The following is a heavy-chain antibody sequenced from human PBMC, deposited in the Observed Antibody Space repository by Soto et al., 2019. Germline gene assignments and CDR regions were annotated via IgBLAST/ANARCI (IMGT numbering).Heavy chain of an antibody. CDR1: GYTFTSYY. CDR2: INPNGGST. V-gene: IGHV1-46*03. Sequence: QVQLVQSGAEVKKPGASVKVSCKASGYTFTSYYIHWVRQAPGQGLEWRGIINPNGGSTNYPQEFQGRVTMTRDTSTSTVYMDLSSLTSEDTAVYYCARGLFAGDVWGKGTTVTVSS. J-gene: IGHJ6*04. CDR3: ARGLFAGDV.